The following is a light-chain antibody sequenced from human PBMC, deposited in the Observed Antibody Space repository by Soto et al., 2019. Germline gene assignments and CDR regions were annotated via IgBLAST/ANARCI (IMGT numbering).Light chain of an antibody. CDR1: QRVGGNY. V-gene: IGKV3-20*01. CDR2: GAS. CDR3: QPYVDSPWA. J-gene: IGKJ1*01. Sequence: EIVLTQSPDTLSLSPGERATLSCRASQRVGGNYLAWFQQKPGQAPRLLIYGASSRATGIPGRFSGSGSGTDFTLTINILEPEDFAVYYCQPYVDSPWAFGHGTKVEIK.